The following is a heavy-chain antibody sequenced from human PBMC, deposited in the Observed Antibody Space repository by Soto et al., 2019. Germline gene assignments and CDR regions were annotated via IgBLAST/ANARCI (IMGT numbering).Heavy chain of an antibody. CDR2: TYYSGST. D-gene: IGHD3-3*01. V-gene: IGHV4-59*01. Sequence: QVQLQESGPGLVKPSETLSLTCTVSGGSISSYYWSWIRQPPGKGMEWIGSTYYSGSTNYNPSLMSRVTISVDTSKNQFSLKLSSVTAADTAVYYCARVYDFWSGYEYYYYYGMDVWGQGPTVTVSS. CDR1: GGSISSYY. CDR3: ARVYDFWSGYEYYYYYGMDV. J-gene: IGHJ6*02.